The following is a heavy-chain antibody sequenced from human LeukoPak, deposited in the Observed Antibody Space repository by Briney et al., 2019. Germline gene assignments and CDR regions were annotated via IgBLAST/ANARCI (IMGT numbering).Heavy chain of an antibody. CDR3: ARRLTGYNSGYDY. CDR2: ISSTGVST. V-gene: IGHV3-64*01. J-gene: IGHJ4*02. Sequence: GSLRLSCAASGFTFSSYAMHWVRQAPGKGLEYVSAISSTGVSTYYANSVKGRFTISRDNSKNTLYLQMDSLRVEDMAVYYCARRLTGYNSGYDYWGQGTLVTVSS. D-gene: IGHD6-19*01. CDR1: GFTFSSYA.